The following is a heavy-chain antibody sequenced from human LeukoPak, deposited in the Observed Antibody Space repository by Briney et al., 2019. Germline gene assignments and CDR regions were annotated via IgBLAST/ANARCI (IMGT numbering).Heavy chain of an antibody. V-gene: IGHV3-30*03. CDR1: GFTFSSYG. D-gene: IGHD4-17*01. Sequence: PGGSLRLSCAASGFTFSSYGMHWVRQAPGKGLEWVAVISYDGSNKYYADSVKGRFTISRDNSKNTLYLQMNSLRAEDTAVYYCASIYGDHDGPPDYWGQGTLVTVSS. CDR2: ISYDGSNK. J-gene: IGHJ4*02. CDR3: ASIYGDHDGPPDY.